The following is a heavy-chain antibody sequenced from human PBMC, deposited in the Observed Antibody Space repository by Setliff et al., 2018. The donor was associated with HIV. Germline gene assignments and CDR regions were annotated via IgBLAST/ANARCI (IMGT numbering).Heavy chain of an antibody. Sequence: ASETLSLTCAVYGGSFSGYYCWSWIRQSPGERLEWIGDITHSGSAEYSPSFRSHVAISVDTSKNQFSLKLNSVTAADTAVYYCATFDYYDSSGFYYGGGHWGQGTLVTVSS. D-gene: IGHD3-22*01. V-gene: IGHV4-34*01. CDR3: ATFDYYDSSGFYYGGGH. CDR2: ITHSGSA. CDR1: GGSFSGYY. J-gene: IGHJ4*02.